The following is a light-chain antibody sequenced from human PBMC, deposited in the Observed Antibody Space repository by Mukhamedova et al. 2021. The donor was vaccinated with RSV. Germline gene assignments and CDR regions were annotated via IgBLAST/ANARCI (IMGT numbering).Light chain of an antibody. CDR3: QQYNSYSGT. CDR2: KAS. CDR1: QSISSW. V-gene: IGKV1-5*03. J-gene: IGKJ2*01. Sequence: MGTITCRASQSISSWLAWYQQKPGKAPKLLIYKASSLESGVPSRFSGSGSGTEFTLTISSLQPDDFATYYCQQYNSYSGTFGQGTKL.